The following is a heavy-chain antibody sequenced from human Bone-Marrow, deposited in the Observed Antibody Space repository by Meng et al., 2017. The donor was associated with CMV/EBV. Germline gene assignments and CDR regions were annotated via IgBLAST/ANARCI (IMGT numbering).Heavy chain of an antibody. CDR2: IRYDGSNK. V-gene: IGHV3-30*02. D-gene: IGHD3-3*01. CDR3: ARHSGPYDFWSGYHYGDNWFDP. J-gene: IGHJ5*02. Sequence: GESLKISCAASGFTFSSYGMHWVRQAPGKGLEWVAFIRYDGSNKYYADSVKGRFTISRDNSKNTLYLQMNSLRAEDTAVYYCARHSGPYDFWSGYHYGDNWFDPWGQGTLVTVSS. CDR1: GFTFSSYG.